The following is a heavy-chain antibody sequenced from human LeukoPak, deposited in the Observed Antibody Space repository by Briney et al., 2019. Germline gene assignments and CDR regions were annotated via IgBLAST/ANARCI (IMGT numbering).Heavy chain of an antibody. CDR3: AKLAAAGTGWFDP. CDR2: INPNSGGT. CDR1: GYTFASYY. Sequence: ASVKVSCKASGYTFASYYMHWVRQAPGQGLEWMGWINPNSGGTNYAQKFQGRVTMTRDTSISTAYMELSRLRSDDTAVYYCAKLAAAGTGWFDPWGQGTLVTVSS. J-gene: IGHJ5*02. V-gene: IGHV1-2*02. D-gene: IGHD6-13*01.